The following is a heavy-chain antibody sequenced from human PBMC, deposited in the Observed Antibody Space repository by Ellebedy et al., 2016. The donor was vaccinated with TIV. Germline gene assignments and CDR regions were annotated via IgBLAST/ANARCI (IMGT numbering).Heavy chain of an antibody. CDR2: ISYDGSYK. D-gene: IGHD3-3*01. Sequence: AGSLRLSXAASEFTFSRFGMYWVRQAPCKGLEWVAGISYDGSYKYYADSVKGRFTVSRDNSKNSLFLQLNSPRAEDTAVYYCAKDSGFWSGYSDYWGQGTLVTVSS. J-gene: IGHJ4*02. CDR1: EFTFSRFG. CDR3: AKDSGFWSGYSDY. V-gene: IGHV3-30*18.